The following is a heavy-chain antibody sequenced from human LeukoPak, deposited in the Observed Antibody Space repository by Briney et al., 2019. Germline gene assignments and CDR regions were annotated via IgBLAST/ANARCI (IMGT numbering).Heavy chain of an antibody. CDR2: IYPGDSDT. V-gene: IGHV5-51*01. CDR1: GYSFTSYW. Sequence: GESLKISCKGSGYSFTSYWIGWGRQMPGKGLEWMGIIYPGDSDTRYSPFFQGQVTISADKSISTAYLQWSSLKASDTAMYYCARKEVGATGGIDYWGQGTLVTVSS. J-gene: IGHJ4*02. D-gene: IGHD1-26*01. CDR3: ARKEVGATGGIDY.